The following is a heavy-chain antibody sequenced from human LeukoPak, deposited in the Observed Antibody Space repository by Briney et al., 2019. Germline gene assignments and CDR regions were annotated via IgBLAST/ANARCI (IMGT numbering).Heavy chain of an antibody. CDR2: VNGNGGST. CDR1: GFSFSAYA. D-gene: IGHD6-6*01. J-gene: IGHJ4*02. Sequence: TGGSLRLSCAASGFSFSAYAMSWVRQAPGKGLEWVSGVNGNGGSTSYADSVEGRFTIFRDNSKNTVYLQMNSLRVEDTAVYYCAKDQEYSSSSGYYWGQGTLVTVSS. CDR3: AKDQEYSSSSGYY. V-gene: IGHV3-23*01.